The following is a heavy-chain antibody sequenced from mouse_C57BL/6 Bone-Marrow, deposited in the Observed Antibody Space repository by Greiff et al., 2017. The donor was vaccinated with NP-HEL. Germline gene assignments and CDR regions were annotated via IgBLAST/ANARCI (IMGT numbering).Heavy chain of an antibody. Sequence: VQLQQSGAELVKPGASVTLSCKASGYSFTDYYMHWVKQTPEHGLEWIGAIDPETGGTAYNQKFKGKAILTVDKSSSTAYMQLSSLTSEDSAVYYCARGYYGSIYYFDYWGQGTTLTVSS. CDR3: ARGYYGSIYYFDY. J-gene: IGHJ2*01. CDR1: GYSFTDYY. V-gene: IGHV1-15*01. CDR2: IDPETGGT. D-gene: IGHD1-1*01.